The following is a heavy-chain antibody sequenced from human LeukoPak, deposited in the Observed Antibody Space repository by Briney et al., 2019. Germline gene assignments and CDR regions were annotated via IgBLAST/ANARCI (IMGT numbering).Heavy chain of an antibody. CDR2: INFDGSTT. J-gene: IGHJ4*02. V-gene: IGHV3-74*01. CDR3: ARAPEYFDILTGFYNFFFDY. CDR1: GFTVSSTH. Sequence: PGGSLRLSCAASGFTVSSTHMSWVRQAPGKGLVWVSRINFDGSTTYYADSVEGRFTLSRDNAKNTLYLQMNSLRAEDTAVYYCARAPEYFDILTGFYNFFFDYWGQGTLVTVSS. D-gene: IGHD3-9*01.